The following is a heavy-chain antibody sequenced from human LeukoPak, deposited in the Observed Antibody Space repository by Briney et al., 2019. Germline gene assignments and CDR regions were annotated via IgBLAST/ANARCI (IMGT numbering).Heavy chain of an antibody. J-gene: IGHJ4*02. CDR3: ARDYCSSTSCYPYYFDY. CDR1: GGSISSSSYY. D-gene: IGHD2-2*01. V-gene: IGHV4-39*02. CDR2: IYYSGST. Sequence: PSETLSLTCNVSGGSISSSSYYWGWIRQPPGKGLEWIGSIYYSGSTYYNPSLKSRVTISVDTSKNQFSLKLSSVTAADTAVYYCARDYCSSTSCYPYYFDYWGQGTLVTVSS.